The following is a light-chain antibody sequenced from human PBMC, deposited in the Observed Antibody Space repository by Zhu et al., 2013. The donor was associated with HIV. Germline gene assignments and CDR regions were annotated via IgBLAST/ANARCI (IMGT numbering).Light chain of an antibody. V-gene: IGLV2-14*02. J-gene: IGLJ2*01. CDR1: SSDIGSYNL. CDR3: SSYTSSSTVV. Sequence: QSALTQPASVSGSPGQSITISCTGTSSDIGSYNLVSWYQQHPGKAPKLAIYEVSERPSGVSNRFSGSKSGNTASLTISGLQAEDEADYYCSSYTSSSTVVFGGGTKLTVL. CDR2: EVS.